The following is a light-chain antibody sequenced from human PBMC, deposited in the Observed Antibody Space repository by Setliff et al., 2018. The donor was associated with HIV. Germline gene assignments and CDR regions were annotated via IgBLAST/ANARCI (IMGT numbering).Light chain of an antibody. CDR1: SSNIGRNA. CDR3: VVWDDSLNGWV. V-gene: IGLV1-44*01. Sequence: QSALTQPPSASGTPGQRVTISCSGSSSNIGRNAVNWYQQLPGTAPTLLIYSNNQRPSGGPDRFSGSKSGTSASLAISGLQSEDEADYYCVVWDDSLNGWVFGGETKVTVL. J-gene: IGLJ2*01. CDR2: SNN.